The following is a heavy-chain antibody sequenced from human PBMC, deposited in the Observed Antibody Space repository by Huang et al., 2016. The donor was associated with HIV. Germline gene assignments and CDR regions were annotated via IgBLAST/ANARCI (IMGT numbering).Heavy chain of an antibody. J-gene: IGHJ3*01. CDR3: AKGGGASPRLHAFDV. CDR2: ISGRGGGT. CDR1: GFTFSTYA. D-gene: IGHD5-18*01. Sequence: EVQLLESGGGLVQPGGSLRLSCGDSGFTFSTYAMSWVRQAPGKGLEWVVGISGRGGGTYYADAGKGRFTISRDNSNNTLYLQMNSLRVEDTAAYYCAKGGGASPRLHAFDVWGQGTMVTVSS. V-gene: IGHV3-23*01.